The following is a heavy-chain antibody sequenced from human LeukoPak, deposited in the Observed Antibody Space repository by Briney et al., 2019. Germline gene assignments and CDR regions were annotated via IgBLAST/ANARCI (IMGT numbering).Heavy chain of an antibody. CDR1: GDSINTKSYY. Sequence: ASETLSLTCTVSGDSINTKSYYWGWIRQPPGKGLEWIGSIYYSGNTYYNPSLKSRVTPSIDTSKNQFSLRLSSVTAADTAVYYCARHSYGTFDYWGQGTLVTVSS. J-gene: IGHJ4*02. V-gene: IGHV4-39*01. CDR3: ARHSYGTFDY. D-gene: IGHD5-18*01. CDR2: IYYSGNT.